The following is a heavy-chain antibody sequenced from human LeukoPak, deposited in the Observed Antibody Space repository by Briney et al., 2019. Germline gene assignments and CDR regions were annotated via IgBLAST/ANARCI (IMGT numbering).Heavy chain of an antibody. CDR3: ARGPSGYHNT. Sequence: GGSLRLSCAASGFTFSSYEMNWVRQAPGKGLVWVSRINSDGSSTSYADSVKGRFTISRDNSKNTLYLQMNSLRAEDTAVYYCARGPSGYHNTGGQGTLVTVSS. V-gene: IGHV3-74*01. D-gene: IGHD5-12*01. J-gene: IGHJ4*02. CDR1: GFTFSSYE. CDR2: INSDGSST.